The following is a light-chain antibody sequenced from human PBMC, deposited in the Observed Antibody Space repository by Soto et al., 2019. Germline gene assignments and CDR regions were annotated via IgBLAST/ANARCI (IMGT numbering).Light chain of an antibody. J-gene: IGKJ2*01. CDR2: KAY. Sequence: DIQMTQSPSTLSASVGDRVTITCRASQSLSSWLAWYQQKPGKAPNLLIYKAYSLESGVPSRFSGSVVGTEFTLTTSSLQPYDFASYYCQQYKSFPYTFGHGTKLEIK. V-gene: IGKV1-5*03. CDR1: QSLSSW. CDR3: QQYKSFPYT.